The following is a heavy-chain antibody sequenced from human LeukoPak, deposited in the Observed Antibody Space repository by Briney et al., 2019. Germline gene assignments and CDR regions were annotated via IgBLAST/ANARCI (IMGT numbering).Heavy chain of an antibody. CDR2: ISSSSNTI. CDR3: ATSGSNRFDY. Sequence: GGSLRLSCVASGLPIADFAMHWVRQAPGKGLEWVSYISSSSNTIYYADSVKGRFTISRDNAQNSLYLQMNSLRDGDTAVYFCATSGSNRFDYWGQGTLVTVSS. CDR1: GLPIADFA. V-gene: IGHV3-48*02. D-gene: IGHD1-26*01. J-gene: IGHJ4*02.